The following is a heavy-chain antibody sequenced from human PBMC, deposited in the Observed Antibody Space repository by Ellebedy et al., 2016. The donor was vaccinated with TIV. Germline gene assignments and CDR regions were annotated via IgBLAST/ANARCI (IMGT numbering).Heavy chain of an antibody. CDR1: GYTFTGYY. CDR3: VRDLTNYGSSSY. CDR2: INPNSGDT. V-gene: IGHV1-2*02. Sequence: AASVKVSCKASGYTFTGYYIHWVRQAPGQGLEWVAWINPNSGDTAYAQHLQGRVTVTGDTSISTAYMELSRLISDDTAVYYCVRDLTNYGSSSYWGQGTLVTVSS. D-gene: IGHD3-22*01. J-gene: IGHJ4*02.